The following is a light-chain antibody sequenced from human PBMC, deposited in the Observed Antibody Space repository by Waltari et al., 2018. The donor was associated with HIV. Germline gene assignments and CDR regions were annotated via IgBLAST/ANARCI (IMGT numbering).Light chain of an antibody. J-gene: IGLJ3*02. CDR3: CSYVGGDTWV. CDR2: EVM. CDR1: RSAFETYNL. Sequence: QSALTQPASVSGSPGQSITISCTGTRSAFETYNLVSWYHQHPGKAPKLLLYEVMKRPSGVSTRFSGSMSANTASLTISGLQAEDEADYYCCSYVGGDTWVFGGGTKLTVL. V-gene: IGLV2-23*02.